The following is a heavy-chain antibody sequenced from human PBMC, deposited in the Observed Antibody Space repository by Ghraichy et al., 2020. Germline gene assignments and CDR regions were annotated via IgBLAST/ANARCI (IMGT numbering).Heavy chain of an antibody. CDR3: ARFGSKNRSFFADY. CDR1: GYIFRNYG. Sequence: ASVKVSCKASGYIFRNYGISWVRQAPGQGLEWVGWISVYNGDTNYAQKLQGRVTMTTDTTTSTAYMELRSLRSDDTAVYYCARFGSKNRSFFADYWGQGTLVTVSS. D-gene: IGHD3-10*01. CDR2: ISVYNGDT. V-gene: IGHV1-18*01. J-gene: IGHJ4*02.